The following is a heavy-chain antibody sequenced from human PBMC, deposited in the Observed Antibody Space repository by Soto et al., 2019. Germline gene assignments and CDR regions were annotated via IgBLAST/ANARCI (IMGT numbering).Heavy chain of an antibody. CDR3: ARLVVVVVAASNWFDP. CDR2: IYYSGST. J-gene: IGHJ5*02. V-gene: IGHV4-39*01. D-gene: IGHD2-15*01. Sequence: TSETLSLTCTVSGGAISSSSYYFVCIRQRPGNGLEWIGSIYYSGSTYYNPSLKSRVTMSVDTSKNQFSLKLSSVTAADTAVYYCARLVVVVVAASNWFDPWGQGTLVTVSS. CDR1: GGAISSSSYY.